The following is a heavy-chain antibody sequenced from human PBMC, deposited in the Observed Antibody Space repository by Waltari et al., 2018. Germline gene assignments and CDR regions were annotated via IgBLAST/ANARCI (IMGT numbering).Heavy chain of an antibody. D-gene: IGHD6-13*01. CDR1: VGSFSTHA. CDR3: ARGGLYGQQLLESAFEI. J-gene: IGHJ3*02. V-gene: IGHV1-69*05. CDR2: IIPMFGTA. Sequence: QVQLVQSGAELEKPGSSVKVSCTVSVGSFSTHALPWFRQAPGQGHESMGGIIPMFGTANYAQKIQDRVTIKTDESMTTAYMHLSSLTSDDTAVYYCARGGLYGQQLLESAFEIWGQGTKVTVSS.